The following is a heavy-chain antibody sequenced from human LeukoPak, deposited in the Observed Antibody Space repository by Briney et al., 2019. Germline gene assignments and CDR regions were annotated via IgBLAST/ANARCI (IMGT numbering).Heavy chain of an antibody. CDR3: AKDSIMYGSGSYSYYYFYMDV. CDR2: ISGSGGST. Sequence: GGSLRLSCAASGFTFSNSALSWVRQAPGKGLEWVSDISGSGGSTYYADSVKGRFTISRDNSKNTLYLQMNSLRTEDTALYYCAKDSIMYGSGSYSYYYFYMDVWGKGTTVTVSS. V-gene: IGHV3-23*01. J-gene: IGHJ6*03. CDR1: GFTFSNSA. D-gene: IGHD3-10*01.